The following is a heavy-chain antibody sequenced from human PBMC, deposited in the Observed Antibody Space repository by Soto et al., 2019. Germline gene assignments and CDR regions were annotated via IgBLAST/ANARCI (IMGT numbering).Heavy chain of an antibody. Sequence: GGSLRLSCAASGFTFSSYSMNWVRQAPGKGLEWVSYISSSSSTIYYADSVKGRFTISRDNAKNSLYLQMNSLRDEDTAVYYCARDQGYRKGGYQLPRGHYYGMDVWGQGTTVTVSS. V-gene: IGHV3-48*02. CDR3: ARDQGYRKGGYQLPRGHYYGMDV. CDR1: GFTFSSYS. D-gene: IGHD2-2*01. CDR2: ISSSSSTI. J-gene: IGHJ6*02.